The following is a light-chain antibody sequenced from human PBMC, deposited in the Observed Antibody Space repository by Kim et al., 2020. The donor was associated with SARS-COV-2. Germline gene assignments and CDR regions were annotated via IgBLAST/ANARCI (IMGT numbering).Light chain of an antibody. V-gene: IGLV4-69*01. J-gene: IGLJ3*02. CDR3: QTWGTDIVV. Sequence: ASVKLTCTLSSGHNSYAIAWHQQQPEKGPRYLMNLNSDGSHRKGDGIPDRFSGSSSGAERYLTISSLQSEDEADYYCQTWGTDIVVFGGGTQLTVL. CDR1: SGHNSYA. CDR2: LNSDGSH.